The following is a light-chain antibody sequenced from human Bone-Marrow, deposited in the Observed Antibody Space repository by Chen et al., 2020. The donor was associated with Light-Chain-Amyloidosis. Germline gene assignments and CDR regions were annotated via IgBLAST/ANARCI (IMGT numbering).Light chain of an antibody. J-gene: IGLJ1*01. CDR3: SSYTITNTLV. CDR1: SSDVGGDNH. CDR2: EVT. Sequence: QSALTQPASVSGSPGQSITISCTGTSSDVGGDNHVSWYQQHPDKAHKLMIYEVTNRPSWVPDRFSGSKSDNTASLTICGLQTEDEAEYFCSSYTITNTLVFGSGTRVTVL. V-gene: IGLV2-14*01.